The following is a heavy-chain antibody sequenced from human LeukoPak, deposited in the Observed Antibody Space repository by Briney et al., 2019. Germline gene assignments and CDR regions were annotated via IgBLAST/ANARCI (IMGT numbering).Heavy chain of an antibody. Sequence: SETLSLTCTVSGGSISSYYWSWIRQPPGKGLEWIGYIYYSGSTHYNPSLKSRVALSVDTSKNQFSLKLSSLTAADTAVYYCAKSREEIRGLDAFDIWGQGTMVTVSS. J-gene: IGHJ3*02. CDR3: AKSREEIRGLDAFDI. CDR1: GGSISSYY. V-gene: IGHV4-59*12. D-gene: IGHD5-24*01. CDR2: IYYSGST.